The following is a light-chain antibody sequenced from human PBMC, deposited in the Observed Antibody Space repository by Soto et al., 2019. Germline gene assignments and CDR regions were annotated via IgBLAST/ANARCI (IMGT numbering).Light chain of an antibody. CDR2: GAS. CDR1: QSISNN. J-gene: IGKJ2*01. CDR3: QHSYSIPYT. V-gene: IGKV3-15*01. Sequence: EIVMTQSPATLSVSPGERATLSCRASQSISNNLAWYQQKPGQAPSLLFYGASNRASGVPARFSGSGSGTEFTLTISSLQSEDFATYYCQHSYSIPYTFGQGTKLEIK.